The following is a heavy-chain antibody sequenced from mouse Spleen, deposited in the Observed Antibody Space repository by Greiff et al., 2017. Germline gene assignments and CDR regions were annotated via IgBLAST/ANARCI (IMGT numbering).Heavy chain of an antibody. J-gene: IGHJ4*01. CDR3: TRDTDGGGAMDY. D-gene: IGHD1-1*01. V-gene: IGHV5-6-4*01. Sequence: EVHLVESGGGLVKPGGSLKLSCAASGFTFSSYTMSWVRQTPEKRLEWVATISSGGSYTYYPDSVKGRFTISRDNAKNTLYLQMSSLKSEDTAMYYCTRDTDGGGAMDYWGQGTSVTVSS. CDR1: GFTFSSYT. CDR2: ISSGGSYT.